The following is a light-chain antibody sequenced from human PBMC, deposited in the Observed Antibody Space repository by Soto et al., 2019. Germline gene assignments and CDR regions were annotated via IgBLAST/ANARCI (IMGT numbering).Light chain of an antibody. CDR1: SSDVGGYNY. CDR2: DVS. Sequence: QSVLTQPASVSGSPGQSITISCTGTSSDVGGYNYVSWYQQHPGKAPKLIIYDVSNRPSGVSNRFPGSKSGSTASLTISGLQAEDEADYYCSSYTSSSTRVFGGGTKLTVL. CDR3: SSYTSSSTRV. J-gene: IGLJ3*02. V-gene: IGLV2-14*01.